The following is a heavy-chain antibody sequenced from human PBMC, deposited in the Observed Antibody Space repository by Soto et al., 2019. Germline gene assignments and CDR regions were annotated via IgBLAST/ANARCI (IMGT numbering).Heavy chain of an antibody. Sequence: PGGSLRLSCAASGFTFSSYGMHWVRQAPGKGLEWVAVIWYDGSNKYYADSVKGRFTISRDNSKNTLYLQMNSLRAEDTAVYYCARLSSGYSKYYYYYYGMDVWGQGTTVTVSS. D-gene: IGHD3-22*01. CDR1: GFTFSSYG. CDR2: IWYDGSNK. V-gene: IGHV3-33*01. J-gene: IGHJ6*02. CDR3: ARLSSGYSKYYYYYYGMDV.